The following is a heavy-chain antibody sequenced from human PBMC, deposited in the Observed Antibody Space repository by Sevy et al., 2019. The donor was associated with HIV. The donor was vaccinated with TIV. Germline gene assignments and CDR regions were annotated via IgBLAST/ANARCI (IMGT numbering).Heavy chain of an antibody. Sequence: ASVKVSCKASGYTFTSYGISWVRQAPGQGLEWMGWNSAYNGNTNYAQKLQGRVTMTTDTSTSTAYMELRSLRSDDTAVYYCAREHYGSGSSGYYYYMDVWGKGTTVTVSS. CDR2: NSAYNGNT. J-gene: IGHJ6*03. D-gene: IGHD3-10*01. CDR3: AREHYGSGSSGYYYYMDV. CDR1: GYTFTSYG. V-gene: IGHV1-18*04.